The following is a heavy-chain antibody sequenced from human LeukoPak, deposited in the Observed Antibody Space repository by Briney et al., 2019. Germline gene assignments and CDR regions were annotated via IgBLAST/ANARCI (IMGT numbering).Heavy chain of an antibody. CDR3: TRETWFIGN. D-gene: IGHD2-8*02. CDR2: IKQDGSDK. J-gene: IGHJ4*02. CDR1: GFTFTSNW. Sequence: QPGGSLRLSCAASGFTFTSNWMSWVRQAPGKGLEWVANIKQDGSDKYYVDSVKGRFTISRDNAKSSLYLQMNSLRDEDTAVYYCTRETWFIGNWGQRTLVTVSS. V-gene: IGHV3-7*01.